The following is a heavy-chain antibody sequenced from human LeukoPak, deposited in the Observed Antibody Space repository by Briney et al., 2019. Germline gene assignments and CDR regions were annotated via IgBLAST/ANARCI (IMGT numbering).Heavy chain of an antibody. CDR2: INPNSGGT. CDR1: GYSFTDYY. Sequence: ASVKVSCEASGYSFTDYYLHWVRQAPGQGLEWMGWINPNSGGTNYAQKFQGRVTMTRDTSIRTAYMELSRLRSDDTAVYYCATTQGDDSSGYYGYFDYWGQGTLVTVSS. CDR3: ATTQGDDSSGYYGYFDY. D-gene: IGHD3-22*01. V-gene: IGHV1-2*02. J-gene: IGHJ4*02.